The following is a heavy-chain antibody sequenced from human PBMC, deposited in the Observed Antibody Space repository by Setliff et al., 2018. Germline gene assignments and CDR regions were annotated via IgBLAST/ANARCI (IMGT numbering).Heavy chain of an antibody. D-gene: IGHD3-3*01. Sequence: PGGSLRLSCVASGFTFSNYGMHWVRQAPGKGLEWVALIWNDGSNKYYADSVKGRFTISRDNSKNTLYLQMNSLRAEDTAVYYCAKGLRGVVYYYYGLDVWGQGTTVTVSS. CDR2: IWNDGSNK. J-gene: IGHJ6*02. CDR1: GFTFSNYG. CDR3: AKGLRGVVYYYYGLDV. V-gene: IGHV3-33*06.